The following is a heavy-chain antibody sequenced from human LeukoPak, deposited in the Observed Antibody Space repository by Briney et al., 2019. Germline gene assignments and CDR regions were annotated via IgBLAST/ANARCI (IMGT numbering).Heavy chain of an antibody. Sequence: GGSLRLSCAASGFTFDDYAMHWVRQAPGKGLEWVSGISWNSGSIGYADSVKGRFTISRDNAKNSLYLQMNSLRAEDTALYYCAKGYSSGWLGAFDIRGQGTMVTVSS. CDR1: GFTFDDYA. V-gene: IGHV3-9*01. CDR2: ISWNSGSI. J-gene: IGHJ3*02. CDR3: AKGYSSGWLGAFDI. D-gene: IGHD6-19*01.